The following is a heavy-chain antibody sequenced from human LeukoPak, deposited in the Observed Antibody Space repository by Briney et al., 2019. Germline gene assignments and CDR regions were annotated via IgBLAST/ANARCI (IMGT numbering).Heavy chain of an antibody. CDR2: INHSGST. Sequence: SETLSLTCAVYGGSFSGYYWSWIRQPPGKGLEWIGEINHSGSTNYNPSLKSRVTISVDTSKNQFSLKLSSVTAADTAVYYCARCFRRWWGYDYWGQGTLVTVSS. CDR3: ARCFRRWWGYDY. D-gene: IGHD4-23*01. V-gene: IGHV4-34*01. CDR1: GGSFSGYY. J-gene: IGHJ4*02.